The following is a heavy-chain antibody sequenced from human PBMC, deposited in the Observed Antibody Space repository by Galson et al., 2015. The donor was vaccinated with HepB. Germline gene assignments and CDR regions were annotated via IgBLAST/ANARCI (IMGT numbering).Heavy chain of an antibody. D-gene: IGHD3-9*01. CDR1: GYSFTSHW. V-gene: IGHV5-51*01. CDR2: IYPGDSDT. Sequence: QSGAEVKKPGESLKISCKGSGYSFTSHWIGWVRQMPGKGLEWMGIIYPGDSDTRYSPSFQGQVTISADKSISTAYLQWSSLKASDTAMYYCARHAKYDILTGYYNGPFDLWGRGTLVTVSS. CDR3: ARHAKYDILTGYYNGPFDL. J-gene: IGHJ2*01.